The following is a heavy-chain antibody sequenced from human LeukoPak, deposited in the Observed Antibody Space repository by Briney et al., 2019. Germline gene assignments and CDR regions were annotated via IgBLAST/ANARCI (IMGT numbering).Heavy chain of an antibody. CDR2: ISAYNGNT. V-gene: IGHV1-18*01. CDR1: GYTFTSYG. J-gene: IGHJ4*02. Sequence: ASVKVSCKASGYTFTSYGISWVRQAPGQGLEWMGWISAYNGNTNYAQKLQGRVTMTTDTSTSTAYMELRSLRSDDTAVYYCARETYYYDSSGYFRSRRGFDYWGQGTLVTVSS. CDR3: ARETYYYDSSGYFRSRRGFDY. D-gene: IGHD3-22*01.